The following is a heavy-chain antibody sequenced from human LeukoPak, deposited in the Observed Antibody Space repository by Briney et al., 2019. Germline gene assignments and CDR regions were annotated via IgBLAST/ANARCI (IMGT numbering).Heavy chain of an antibody. J-gene: IGHJ4*02. CDR2: IRYDGSNK. Sequence: PGRSLRLSCAASGFTFSSYAMHWVRQAPGKGLEWVAFIRYDGSNKYYADSVKGRFTISRDNSKNTLYLQMNSLRAEDTAVYYCAKRGSGSYPGTGVYFDYWGQGTLVTVSS. D-gene: IGHD1-26*01. CDR1: GFTFSSYA. CDR3: AKRGSGSYPGTGVYFDY. V-gene: IGHV3-30*02.